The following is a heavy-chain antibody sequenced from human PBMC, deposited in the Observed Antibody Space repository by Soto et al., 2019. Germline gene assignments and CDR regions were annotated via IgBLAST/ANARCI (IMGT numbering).Heavy chain of an antibody. D-gene: IGHD1-1*01. CDR3: ARGRYGDY. J-gene: IGHJ4*02. Sequence: QVHLVQYGAEVKKPGASVKVSCQASGYACTTYGITWVRQAPGQGLEWLGWISAHNGNTNYAQKLQGRVTVNRDTSTSTAYMELRSLRSDDTAVYYCARGRYGDYWGQGALVTVSS. CDR2: ISAHNGNT. CDR1: GYACTTYG. V-gene: IGHV1-18*01.